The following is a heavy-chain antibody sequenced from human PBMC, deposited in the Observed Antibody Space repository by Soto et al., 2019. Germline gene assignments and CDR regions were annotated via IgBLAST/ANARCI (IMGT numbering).Heavy chain of an antibody. CDR2: INAGNGNP. J-gene: IGHJ5*02. Sequence: ASVKVSCKASGYTFTSYAMHWVRQAPGQRLEWMGWINAGNGNPKYSQKFQGRLTISRDTSSSTSYMELSSLRSEDPSVYYCARVVRGVISWFDPWGQGTLVTVSS. CDR1: GYTFTSYA. D-gene: IGHD3-10*02. CDR3: ARVVRGVISWFDP. V-gene: IGHV1-3*01.